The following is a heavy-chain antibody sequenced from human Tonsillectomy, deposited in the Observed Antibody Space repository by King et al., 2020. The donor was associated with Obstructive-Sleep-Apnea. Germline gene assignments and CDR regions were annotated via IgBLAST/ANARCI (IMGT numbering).Heavy chain of an antibody. D-gene: IGHD3-10*01. J-gene: IGHJ4*02. CDR3: TTPLGGAIAASHTGYFDY. V-gene: IGHV3-30*04. Sequence: HVQLVESGGGVVQPGRSLRLSCAASGFTFHTFAMHWVRQVPGKGLEWVALISYNGSNKHYADSVKGRFTISRDNSRNALYLQMNSLRPEDTALYFCTTPLGGAIAASHTGYFDYWGQGTLVTVSS. CDR1: GFTFHTFA. CDR2: ISYNGSNK.